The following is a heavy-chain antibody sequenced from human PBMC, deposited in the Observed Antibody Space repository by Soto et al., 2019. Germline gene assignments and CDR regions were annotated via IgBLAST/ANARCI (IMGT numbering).Heavy chain of an antibody. CDR3: ARQCRGVTCHWFVP. J-gene: IGHJ5*02. CDR1: SGSISSTIYS. CDR2: IFYSGST. Sequence: QLQLQESGPGLVKPSETLSLTCTVSSGSISSTIYSWDWIRQPPGKGLEWIGSIFYSGSTYYNPSLKSRVTISVDTSKNQYSLTLTSVTAEDTAVYYCARQCRGVTCHWFVPWGQGNLVTVSS. V-gene: IGHV4-39*01. D-gene: IGHD2-15*01.